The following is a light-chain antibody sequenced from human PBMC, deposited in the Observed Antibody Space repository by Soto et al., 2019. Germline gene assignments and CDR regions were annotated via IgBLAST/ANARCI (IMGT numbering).Light chain of an antibody. J-gene: IGKJ1*01. Sequence: DIQLTRSPSSLSASVGDTVTITCRANQSISIYLNWYQQKPGKAPKLLIYAASSLQSGVPSRFSGSGSGTDFTLTISSLQPEDFATYYCQQSYSLPPTFGRGTKVDIK. CDR1: QSISIY. CDR2: AAS. CDR3: QQSYSLPPT. V-gene: IGKV1-39*01.